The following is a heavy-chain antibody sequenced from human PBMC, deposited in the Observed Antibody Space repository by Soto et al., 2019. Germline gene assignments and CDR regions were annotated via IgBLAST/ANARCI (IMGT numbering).Heavy chain of an antibody. D-gene: IGHD6-13*01. V-gene: IGHV4-61*01. CDR3: ARGLSSRWEQIRFDY. CDR1: GGSVSSGSYY. J-gene: IGHJ4*02. CDR2: IYYSGST. Sequence: TSETLSLTCTVSGGSVSSGSYYWSWIRQPPGKGLEWIGYIYYSGSTNYNPSLKSRVTISVDTSKNQFSLKLSSVTAADTAVYYCARGLSSRWEQIRFDYWVQGTLVTVSS.